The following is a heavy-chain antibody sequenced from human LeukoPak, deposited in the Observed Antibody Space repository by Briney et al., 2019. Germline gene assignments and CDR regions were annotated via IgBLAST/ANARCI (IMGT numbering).Heavy chain of an antibody. J-gene: IGHJ4*02. CDR1: GFTFSSYE. D-gene: IGHD2-21*02. CDR3: ANLPSVTAIPRSFDY. V-gene: IGHV3-48*03. Sequence: GGSLRLSCAASGFTFSSYEMNWVRQAPGKGLEWVSYISSSGSTIYYADSVKGRFTISRDNAKNSLYLQMNSLRAEDTAVYYCANLPSVTAIPRSFDYWGQGTLVTVSS. CDR2: ISSSGSTI.